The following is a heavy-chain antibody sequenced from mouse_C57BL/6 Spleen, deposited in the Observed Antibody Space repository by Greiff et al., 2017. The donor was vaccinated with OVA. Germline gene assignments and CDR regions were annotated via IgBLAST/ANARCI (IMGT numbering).Heavy chain of an antibody. CDR2: INPNNGGT. Sequence: EVQLQESGPELVKPGASVKISCKASGYTFTDYYMNWVKQSHGKSLEWIGDINPNNGGTSYNQKFKGKATLTVDKSSSTAYMELRSLTSEDSAVYYCARVRRLRPFAYWGQGTLVTVSA. J-gene: IGHJ3*01. V-gene: IGHV1-26*01. CDR1: GYTFTDYY. CDR3: ARVRRLRPFAY. D-gene: IGHD2-4*01.